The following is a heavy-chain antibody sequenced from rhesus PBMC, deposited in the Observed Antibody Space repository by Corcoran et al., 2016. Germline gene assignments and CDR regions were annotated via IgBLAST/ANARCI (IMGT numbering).Heavy chain of an antibody. CDR1: GYSISSGYG. CDR2: ISYSGST. J-gene: IGHJ3*01. Sequence: QLQLQESGPGLVKPSETLSLTCAVSGYSISSGYGWSWIRQPPGKGLEWIGYISYSGSTSYHPSLKSRVTISRDTSKNHSSLKLSSVTAADTAVYYCARGSTVLVVVATDAFDFWGQGLRVTVSS. V-gene: IGHV4-122*02. CDR3: ARGSTVLVVVATDAFDF. D-gene: IGHD2-21*01.